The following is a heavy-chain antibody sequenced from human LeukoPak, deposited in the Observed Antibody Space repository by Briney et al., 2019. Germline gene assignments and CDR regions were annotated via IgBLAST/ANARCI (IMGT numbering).Heavy chain of an antibody. D-gene: IGHD3-10*01. Sequence: GGSLRLSCAASGFIFSTFSMNWVRQAPGKGLEWVSSISSSSSYIYYADSVKGRFTISRDNAKNSLYLQMSSLRAEDTAVYYCVRGNFNGGIDYWGQGTLVTVSS. CDR1: GFIFSTFS. CDR3: VRGNFNGGIDY. V-gene: IGHV3-21*01. J-gene: IGHJ4*02. CDR2: ISSSSSYI.